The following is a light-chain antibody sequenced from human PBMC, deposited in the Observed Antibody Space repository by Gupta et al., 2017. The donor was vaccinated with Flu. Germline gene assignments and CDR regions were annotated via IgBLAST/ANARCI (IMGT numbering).Light chain of an antibody. CDR2: WAS. CDR3: HQYYSLPET. J-gene: IGKJ2*01. CDR1: QSVLYNVDNKNY. V-gene: IGKV4-1*01. Sequence: DIVMTQSPASLAVSLGERATINCKSSQSVLYNVDNKNYLAWYQQKPGQPPKLLINWASTRESGVPDRFSGSGSATDFTLTISSLQAEDVAVYFCHQYYSLPETFGQGTKLEI.